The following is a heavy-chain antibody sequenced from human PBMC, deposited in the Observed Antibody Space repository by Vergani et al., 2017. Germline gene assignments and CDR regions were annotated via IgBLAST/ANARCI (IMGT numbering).Heavy chain of an antibody. CDR2: IYYSGST. CDR3: AIVSPGPFDY. V-gene: IGHV4-4*02. J-gene: IGHJ4*02. CDR1: GGSISSSNW. Sequence: QVQLQESGPGLVKPSGTLSLTCAVSGGSISSSNWWSWVRQPPGKGLEWIGSIYYSGSTYYNPSLKSRVTISVDTSKNQFSLKLSSVTAADTAVYYCAIVSPGPFDYWGQGTLVTVSS.